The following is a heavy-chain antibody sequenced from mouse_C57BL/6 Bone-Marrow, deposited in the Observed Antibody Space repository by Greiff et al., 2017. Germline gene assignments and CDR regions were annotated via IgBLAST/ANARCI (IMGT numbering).Heavy chain of an antibody. J-gene: IGHJ1*03. Sequence: EVHLVESGGDLVKPGGSLKLSCAASGFTFSSYGMSWVRQTPDKRLEWVATISSGGSYTYYPDSVKGRFTISRDNAKNTLYLQMSSLKSEDTAMYYCARHEKILLGYFDVWGTGTTVTVSS. CDR1: GFTFSSYG. D-gene: IGHD2-10*01. V-gene: IGHV5-6*01. CDR2: ISSGGSYT. CDR3: ARHEKILLGYFDV.